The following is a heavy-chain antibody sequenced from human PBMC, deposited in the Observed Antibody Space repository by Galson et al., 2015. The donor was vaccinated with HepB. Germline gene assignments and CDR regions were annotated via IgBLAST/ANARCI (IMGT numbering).Heavy chain of an antibody. CDR2: ISSSGSTI. CDR1: GFTFSSYS. D-gene: IGHD3-9*01. Sequence: SLRLSCAASGFTFSSYSMNWVRQAPGKGLEHVSYISSSGSTIYYAESVKGRFTISRDNAKNSLYLQMNSLRDEDTAVYYCLPLTYSFDYWGQGTLVTVSS. J-gene: IGHJ4*02. CDR3: LPLTYSFDY. V-gene: IGHV3-48*02.